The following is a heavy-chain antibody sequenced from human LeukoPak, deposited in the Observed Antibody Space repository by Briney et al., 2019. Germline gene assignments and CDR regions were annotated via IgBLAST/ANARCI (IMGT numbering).Heavy chain of an antibody. CDR2: IYPGDSDT. CDR3: ARPPPMVRGVIIWEVDY. J-gene: IGHJ4*02. V-gene: IGHV5-51*01. CDR1: GYSFTSYW. D-gene: IGHD3-10*01. Sequence: GESLKISCKGSGYSFTSYWIGWVRQMPGKGLEWMGIIYPGDSDTRYSPSFQGQVTISADESISTAYLQWSSLKASDTAMYYCARPPPMVRGVIIWEVDYWGQGTLVTVSS.